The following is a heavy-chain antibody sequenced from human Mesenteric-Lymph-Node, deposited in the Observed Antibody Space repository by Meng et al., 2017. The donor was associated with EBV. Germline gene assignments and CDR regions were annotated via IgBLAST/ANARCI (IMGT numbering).Heavy chain of an antibody. J-gene: IGHJ4*02. CDR3: AREIYCTSASCPFDY. D-gene: IGHD2-2*01. Sequence: GHLQGSGPGLVKPSQTLALTCTLSGGFISSGGYYWSWIRQSPGKGLEWIGYIYYSGTTYYNPSLQSRVSMSMDSSRNQFSLKLSSVTAADTAVYYCAREIYCTSASCPFDYWGQGTLVTASS. CDR2: IYYSGTT. V-gene: IGHV4-30-4*01. CDR1: GGFISSGGYY.